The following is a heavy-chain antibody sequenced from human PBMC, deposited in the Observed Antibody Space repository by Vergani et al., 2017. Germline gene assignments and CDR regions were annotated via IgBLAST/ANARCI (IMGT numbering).Heavy chain of an antibody. CDR1: GGTFSSYA. D-gene: IGHD3-16*02. CDR3: ARGGVYDYVWGSYRYFPY. Sequence: QVQLVQSGAEVKKPGSSVKVSCKASGGTFSSYAISWVRQAPGQGLEWMGGIIPIFGTANYAQKFHGRVTITADESTSTAYMELSSLRSEDTAVYYCARGGVYDYVWGSYRYFPYWGQGTLVTVSS. J-gene: IGHJ4*02. CDR2: IIPIFGTA. V-gene: IGHV1-69*01.